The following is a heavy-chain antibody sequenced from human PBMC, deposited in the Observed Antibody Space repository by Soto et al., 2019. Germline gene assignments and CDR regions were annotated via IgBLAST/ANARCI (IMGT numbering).Heavy chain of an antibody. V-gene: IGHV1-18*01. CDR1: GYTFTSYG. CDR3: ARDVLRYFDWLVIDAFDI. CDR2: ISAYNGNT. Sequence: ASVKVSCKASGYTFTSYGISWVRQAPGQGLEWMGWISAYNGNTNYAQKLQGRVTMTTDTSTSTAYMELRSLRSDDTAVYYCARDVLRYFDWLVIDAFDIWGQGTMVTVSS. D-gene: IGHD3-9*01. J-gene: IGHJ3*02.